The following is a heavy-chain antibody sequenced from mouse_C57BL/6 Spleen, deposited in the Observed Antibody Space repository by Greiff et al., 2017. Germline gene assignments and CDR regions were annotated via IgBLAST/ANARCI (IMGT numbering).Heavy chain of an antibody. Sequence: QLKESGPELVKPGASVKISCKASGYSFTDYNMNWVKQSNGKSLEWIGVINPNYGTTSYNQKFKGKATLTVDQSSSTAYMQLNSLTSEDSAVYYCARGTTVVDDFFAYWGQGTLVTVSA. CDR1: GYSFTDYN. CDR3: ARGTTVVDDFFAY. D-gene: IGHD1-1*01. J-gene: IGHJ3*01. CDR2: INPNYGTT. V-gene: IGHV1-39*01.